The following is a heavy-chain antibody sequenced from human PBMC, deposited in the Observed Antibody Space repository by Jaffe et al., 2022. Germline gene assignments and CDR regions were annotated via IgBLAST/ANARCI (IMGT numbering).Heavy chain of an antibody. CDR2: IKQDGSEK. CDR1: GFTFSSYW. J-gene: IGHJ4*02. Sequence: EVQLVESGGGLVQPGGSLRLSCAASGFTFSSYWMSWVRQAPGKGLEWVANIKQDGSEKYYVDSVKGRFTISRDNAKNSLYLQMNSLRAEDTAVYYCASTIGSGWYRTYYFDYWGQGTLVTVSS. CDR3: ASTIGSGWYRTYYFDY. V-gene: IGHV3-7*05. D-gene: IGHD6-19*01.